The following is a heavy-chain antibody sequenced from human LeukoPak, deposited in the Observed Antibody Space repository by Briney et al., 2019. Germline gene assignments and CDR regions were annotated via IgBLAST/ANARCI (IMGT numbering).Heavy chain of an antibody. CDR2: INPNSGGT. D-gene: IGHD3-9*01. V-gene: IGHV1-2*06. Sequence: ASVKVSCKASGYTFTSYYMHWVRQAPGQGLEWMGRINPNSGGTNYAQKFQGRVTMTRDTSISTAYMELSRLRSDDTAVYYCASVDYDILAGYSLFDYWGQGTLVTVSS. J-gene: IGHJ4*02. CDR3: ASVDYDILAGYSLFDY. CDR1: GYTFTSYY.